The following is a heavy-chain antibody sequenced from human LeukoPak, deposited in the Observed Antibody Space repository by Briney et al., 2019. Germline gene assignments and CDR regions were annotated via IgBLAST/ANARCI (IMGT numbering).Heavy chain of an antibody. CDR2: IYYSGST. Sequence: SETLSLTCTVSGGSINSYYWSWIRQPPGKGLEWIGYIYYSGSTNYNPSLKSRVTISVDTSKNQFSLKLSSVTAADTAVYYCASTWGYSYGQLDYWGQGTLVTVSS. CDR1: GGSINSYY. V-gene: IGHV4-59*01. CDR3: ASTWGYSYGQLDY. J-gene: IGHJ4*02. D-gene: IGHD5-18*01.